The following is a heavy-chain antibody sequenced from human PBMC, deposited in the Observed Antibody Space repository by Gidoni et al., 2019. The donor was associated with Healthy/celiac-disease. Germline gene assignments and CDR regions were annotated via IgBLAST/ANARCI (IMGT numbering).Heavy chain of an antibody. Sequence: VAVIAYYGSNKDYADSVKGRFTIARDNSKNTLYLKMNSLRAEDTAVYYCAKVLWFGEVAYMGIDVWGQGTTVTVSS. J-gene: IGHJ6*02. CDR2: IAYYGSNK. V-gene: IGHV3-30*18. CDR3: AKVLWFGEVAYMGIDV. D-gene: IGHD3-10*01.